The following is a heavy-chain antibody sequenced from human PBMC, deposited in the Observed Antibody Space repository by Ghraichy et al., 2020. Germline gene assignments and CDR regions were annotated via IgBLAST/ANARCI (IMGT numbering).Heavy chain of an antibody. D-gene: IGHD3-3*01. Sequence: SETLSLTCTVSGGSISSYYWSWIRQPPGKGLEWIGYIYYSGSTNYNPSPKSRVTISVDTSKNQFSLKLSSVTAADTAVYYCARGIYDFWSGYYSGYYYYGMDVWGQGTTVTVSS. CDR2: IYYSGST. CDR1: GGSISSYY. V-gene: IGHV4-59*01. CDR3: ARGIYDFWSGYYSGYYYYGMDV. J-gene: IGHJ6*02.